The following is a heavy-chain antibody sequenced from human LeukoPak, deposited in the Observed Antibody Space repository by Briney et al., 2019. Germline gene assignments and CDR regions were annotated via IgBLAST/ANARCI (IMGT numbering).Heavy chain of an antibody. J-gene: IGHJ5*02. CDR2: ITSSNSYI. CDR3: TRDQNFYGSGRGFDP. D-gene: IGHD3-10*01. V-gene: IGHV3-21*01. CDR1: GFTFSSYS. Sequence: GGSLRLSCAAPGFTFSSYSMNWVRQAPGKGLEWVSSITSSNSYIYYADSVKGRFTISRDNAKNSLYLQMNSLRAEDTAIYYCTRDQNFYGSGRGFDPWGQGTLVTVSS.